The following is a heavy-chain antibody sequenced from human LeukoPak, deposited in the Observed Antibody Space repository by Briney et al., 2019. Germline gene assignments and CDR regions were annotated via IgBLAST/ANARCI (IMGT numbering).Heavy chain of an antibody. V-gene: IGHV3-30*02. J-gene: IGHJ4*02. Sequence: PGGSLRLSCAASGFTFSSYGMHWVRQAPGKGLEWVAFIRYDGSNKYYADSVKGRFTISRDNAKNSLYLQMDSLRAEDTAVYYCTRDRGGQYYYDSSGYSWDYWGQGTLVTVSS. D-gene: IGHD3-22*01. CDR3: TRDRGGQYYYDSSGYSWDY. CDR1: GFTFSSYG. CDR2: IRYDGSNK.